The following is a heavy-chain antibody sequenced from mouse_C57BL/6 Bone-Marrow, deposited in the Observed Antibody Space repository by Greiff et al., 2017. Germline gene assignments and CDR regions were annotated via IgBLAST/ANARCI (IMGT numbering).Heavy chain of an antibody. CDR3: ARGDLLWLRRGYYYAIDY. V-gene: IGHV1-52*01. J-gene: IGHJ4*01. CDR2: IDPSDSET. D-gene: IGHD2-2*01. Sequence: QVQLKEPGPELVKPGASVKISCKASGYTFTSYWMHWVKQRPIQGLEWIGNIDPSDSETHYNQKFKDKATLTVDKSSSTAYMQLSRLTSEDSAVYYCARGDLLWLRRGYYYAIDYWGQGTSVTVSS. CDR1: GYTFTSYW.